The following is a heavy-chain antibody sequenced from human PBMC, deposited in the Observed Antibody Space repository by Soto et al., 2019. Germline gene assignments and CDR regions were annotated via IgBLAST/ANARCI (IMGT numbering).Heavy chain of an antibody. J-gene: IGHJ5*02. CDR2: INHSGST. V-gene: IGHV4-34*01. Sequence: SETLSLTCAVYGGSFIGYYWILIRQPPGKGLEWIGEINHSGSTNYNPSLKSRVTISVDTSKNQFSLKLSSVTAADTAVYYCARGYNWNYGWFDPWGQGTLVTVS. D-gene: IGHD1-7*01. CDR3: ARGYNWNYGWFDP. CDR1: GGSFIGYY.